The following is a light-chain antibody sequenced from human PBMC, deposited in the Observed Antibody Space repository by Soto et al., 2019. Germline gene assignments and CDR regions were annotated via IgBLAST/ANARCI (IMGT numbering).Light chain of an antibody. J-gene: IGLJ3*02. CDR3: AAWDDSLSGRV. CDR1: SSNIGSNY. CDR2: SNN. V-gene: IGLV1-47*02. Sequence: QSVLTQPPSASGTPGQRVTISCSGSSSNIGSNYVYWYQQLPGTAPKLLIHSNNQRPSGVPDRFSGSKSGTSASLAISGLRSEDEADYYCAAWDDSLSGRVFGGGTKLTVL.